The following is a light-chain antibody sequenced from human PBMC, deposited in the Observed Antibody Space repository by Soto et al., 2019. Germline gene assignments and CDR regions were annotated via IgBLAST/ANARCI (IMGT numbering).Light chain of an antibody. V-gene: IGLV2-14*03. CDR2: DVS. J-gene: IGLJ2*01. CDR3: SSYATSGTFLV. Sequence: QSVLTQPASVSGSPGQSITISCTATSSDVGDYNYVSWYQQHPGKAPKLMIYDVSNRPSGVSDRFSGSKSGNTASLTISGLQAEDEADYYCSSYATSGTFLVFGGGTKLTVL. CDR1: SSDVGDYNY.